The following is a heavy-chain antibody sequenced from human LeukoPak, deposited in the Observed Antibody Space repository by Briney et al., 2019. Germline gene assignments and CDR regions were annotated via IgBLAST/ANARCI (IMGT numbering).Heavy chain of an antibody. Sequence: PGGSLKLSCPASEFTFISYSMNWVRQPPGKGLEWVSSISSSSSYIYYADSVKGRFTISRDNSKNTMSLQMNSLRAEDTAVYYCAKDGDDCIDFWGQGTLVTVSS. CDR2: ISSSSSYI. J-gene: IGHJ4*02. D-gene: IGHD3-22*01. CDR3: AKDGDDCIDF. CDR1: EFTFISYS. V-gene: IGHV3-21*01.